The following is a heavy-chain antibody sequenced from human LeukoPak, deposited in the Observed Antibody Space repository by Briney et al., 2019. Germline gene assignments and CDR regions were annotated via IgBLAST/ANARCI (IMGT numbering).Heavy chain of an antibody. Sequence: SETLSLTCGVYGGSFSGYYWSWIRQPPGKGLEWIGEINHSGSANYNPSLKSRVTISVDRSKNQFSLKLSSVTAADTAVYYCGRGPAKDRRWEYWGQGTLVTVSS. CDR3: GRGPAKDRRWEY. CDR2: INHSGSA. J-gene: IGHJ4*02. CDR1: GGSFSGYY. V-gene: IGHV4-34*01. D-gene: IGHD1-26*01.